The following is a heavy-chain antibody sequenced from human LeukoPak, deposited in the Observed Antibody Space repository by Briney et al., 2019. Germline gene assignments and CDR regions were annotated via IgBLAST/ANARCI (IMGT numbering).Heavy chain of an antibody. V-gene: IGHV3-48*03. CDR1: GFTFSSYE. J-gene: IGHJ5*02. Sequence: GGSLRLSCAASGFTFSSYEMNWVRQAPGKGLKWVSYISSSGSTIYYADSVKGRFTISRDNAKNSLYLQMNSLRAEDTAVYYCARDNRYSIFNWFDPWGQGTLVTVSS. CDR3: ARDNRYSIFNWFDP. D-gene: IGHD6-13*01. CDR2: ISSSGSTI.